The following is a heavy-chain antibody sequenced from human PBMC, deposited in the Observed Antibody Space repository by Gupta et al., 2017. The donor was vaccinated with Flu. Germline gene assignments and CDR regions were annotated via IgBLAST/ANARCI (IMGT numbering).Heavy chain of an antibody. V-gene: IGHV3-21*01. CDR2: ISSSSSYI. J-gene: IGHJ4*02. Sequence: APGKGLEWVSSISSSSSYIYYADSVKGRFTISRDNAKNSLYLQMNSLRAEDTAVYYCARVPATYCSSTSCYFDYWGQATLVTVSS. CDR3: ARVPATYCSSTSCYFDY. D-gene: IGHD2-2*01.